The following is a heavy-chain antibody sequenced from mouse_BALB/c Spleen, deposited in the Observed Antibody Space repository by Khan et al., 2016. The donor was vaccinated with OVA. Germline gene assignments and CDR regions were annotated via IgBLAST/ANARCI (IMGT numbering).Heavy chain of an antibody. Sequence: EVQLQESGPDLVKPSQSLSLTCTVTGYSITSGYSWHWIRQFPGNKLEWMGYIHYSGSTNYNPSLKSRISITRDTSKNQFFLQLNSVTTEDTATNYCARADTTVVAYWYFDVWGAGTTVTVSS. CDR1: GYSITSGYS. D-gene: IGHD1-1*01. V-gene: IGHV3-1*02. CDR3: ARADTTVVAYWYFDV. CDR2: IHYSGST. J-gene: IGHJ1*01.